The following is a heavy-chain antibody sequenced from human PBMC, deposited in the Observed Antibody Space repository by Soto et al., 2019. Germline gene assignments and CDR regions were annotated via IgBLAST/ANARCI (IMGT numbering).Heavy chain of an antibody. CDR1: GYTFNSYG. V-gene: IGHV1-18*01. CDR3: ARDLGDDDRSGYYQFDY. J-gene: IGHJ4*02. CDR2: ISAYNGKT. Sequence: QVQLVQSGAEVKKPGASVKVSCKASGYTFNSYGISWVRQAPGQGLQWMGWISAYNGKTNYAQKLQGIVTMTTDTSTSTAYIELRSRTTDDTAVYYGARDLGDDDRSGYYQFDYGGQGTLYTVSS. D-gene: IGHD3-22*01.